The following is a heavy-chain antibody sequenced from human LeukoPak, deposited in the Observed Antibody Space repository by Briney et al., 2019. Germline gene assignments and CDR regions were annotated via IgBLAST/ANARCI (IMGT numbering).Heavy chain of an antibody. CDR3: ARIFRLGYCSGGSCPYYFDY. V-gene: IGHV4-30-4*08. Sequence: SGTLSLTCTVSGGSISSGDYYWSWIRLPPGKGLEWIGYIYYSGSTYYNPSLKSRVTISVDTSKNQFSLKLSSVTAADTAVYYCARIFRLGYCSGGSCPYYFDYWGQGTLVTVSS. J-gene: IGHJ4*02. CDR1: GGSISSGDYY. CDR2: IYYSGST. D-gene: IGHD2-15*01.